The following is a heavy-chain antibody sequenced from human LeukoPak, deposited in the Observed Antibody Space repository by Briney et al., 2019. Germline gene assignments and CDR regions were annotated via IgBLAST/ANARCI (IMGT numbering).Heavy chain of an antibody. Sequence: PGGSLRLSCAGSGFSFSDYYMTWIRQAPGKGLEWVSVIYSGGSTYYADSVKGRFTISRDNSKNTLYLQMNSLRAEDTAVYYCAVSRWRSSSWYTPFDYWGQGTLVTVSS. CDR3: AVSRWRSSSWYTPFDY. V-gene: IGHV3-53*01. CDR1: GFSFSDYY. CDR2: IYSGGST. J-gene: IGHJ4*02. D-gene: IGHD6-13*01.